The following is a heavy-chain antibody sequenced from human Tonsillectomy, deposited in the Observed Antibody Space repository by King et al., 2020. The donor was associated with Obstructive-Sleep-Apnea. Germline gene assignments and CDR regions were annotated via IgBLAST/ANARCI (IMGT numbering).Heavy chain of an antibody. J-gene: IGHJ4*02. CDR3: ARGIDPYGSGPGGY. D-gene: IGHD3-10*01. Sequence: VQLVESGGGVVQPGRSLRLSCAASGFTFSSYAMHWVRQAPGKGLEWVAVITYDGSNKYYADPVKGRFTISRDNSKNTLYLQMTSLRAEDTAVYYCARGIDPYGSGPGGYWGQGTLVTVSS. CDR2: ITYDGSNK. CDR1: GFTFSSYA. V-gene: IGHV3-30*04.